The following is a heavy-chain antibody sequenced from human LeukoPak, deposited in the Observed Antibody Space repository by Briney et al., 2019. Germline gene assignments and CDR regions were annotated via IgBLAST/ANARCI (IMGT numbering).Heavy chain of an antibody. CDR3: ARDNSVGDYAWWFDP. J-gene: IGHJ5*02. Sequence: ETGGSLRLSCAASGFTFSDYYMSWIRQAPGKGLEWVSYISSSGSTIYYADSVKGRFTISRDNAKNSLYLQMNSLRSEDTAVYYCARDNSVGDYAWWFDPWGQGTLVTVSS. D-gene: IGHD1-26*01. CDR1: GFTFSDYY. CDR2: ISSSGSTI. V-gene: IGHV3-11*01.